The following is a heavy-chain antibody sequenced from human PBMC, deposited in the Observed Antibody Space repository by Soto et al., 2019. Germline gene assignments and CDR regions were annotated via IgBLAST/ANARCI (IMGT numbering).Heavy chain of an antibody. CDR2: ISSSSSYI. Sequence: EVQLVESGGGLVKPGGSLRLSCAASGFTFSSYSMNWVRQAPGKGLEWVSSISSSSSYIYYADSVKGRFTISRDNAKNSLYLQMNSLRAEDTAVYYCAREVVVAATHYYYGMDVWGQGTTVTVSS. CDR3: AREVVVAATHYYYGMDV. J-gene: IGHJ6*02. CDR1: GFTFSSYS. V-gene: IGHV3-21*01. D-gene: IGHD2-15*01.